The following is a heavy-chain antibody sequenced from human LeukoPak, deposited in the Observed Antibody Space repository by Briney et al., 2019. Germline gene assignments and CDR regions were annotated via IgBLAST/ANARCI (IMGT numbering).Heavy chain of an antibody. J-gene: IGHJ4*02. CDR3: ARDGGRGVLDY. V-gene: IGHV3-30*02. D-gene: IGHD1-26*01. CDR2: IRYDGSDK. CDR1: GFTFRSYG. Sequence: GGSLRLSCAASGFTFRSYGMHCVRQAPGKGLEWVTFIRYDGSDKYYVDSVKGRFTISRDNSKNTLYLQMNSLRPEDTALYYCARDGGRGVLDYWGQGTLVIVSS.